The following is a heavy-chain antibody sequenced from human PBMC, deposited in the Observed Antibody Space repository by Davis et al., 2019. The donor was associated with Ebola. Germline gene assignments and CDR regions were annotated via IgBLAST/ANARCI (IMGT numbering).Heavy chain of an antibody. V-gene: IGHV3-15*01. Sequence: PGGSLRLSCAAPGFTFSSYAMHWVRQAPGKGLEWVGRIKSKTDGGTTDYAAPVKGRFTISRDDSKNTLYLQMNSLKTEDTAVYYCTTDSGYAGSVDYWGQGTLVTVSS. J-gene: IGHJ4*02. CDR1: GFTFSSYA. D-gene: IGHD5-12*01. CDR2: IKSKTDGGTT. CDR3: TTDSGYAGSVDY.